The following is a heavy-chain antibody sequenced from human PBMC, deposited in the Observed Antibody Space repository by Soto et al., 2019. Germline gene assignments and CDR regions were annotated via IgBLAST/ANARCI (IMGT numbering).Heavy chain of an antibody. D-gene: IGHD2-2*01. V-gene: IGHV3-30*18. CDR2: ISYDGSNK. J-gene: IGHJ6*02. CDR3: AKDGPDVVVPAAMPFFLRGGMDV. CDR1: GFTFSSYG. Sequence: GGSLRLSCAASGFTFSSYGMHWVRQAPGKGLEWVAVISYDGSNKYYADSVKGRFTISRDNSKNTLYLQMNSLRAEDTAVYYCAKDGPDVVVPAAMPFFLRGGMDVWGQGTTVTVSS.